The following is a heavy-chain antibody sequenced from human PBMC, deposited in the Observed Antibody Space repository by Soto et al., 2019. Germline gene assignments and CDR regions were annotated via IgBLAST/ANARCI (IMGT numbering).Heavy chain of an antibody. CDR3: ARGSCITGTLRPCPFFDY. CDR2: INSDGSST. V-gene: IGHV3-74*01. CDR1: GFTFSSYW. Sequence: GGSLRLSCAASGFTFSSYWMHWVRQAPGKGLVWVSRINSDGSSTSYADSVKGRFTISRDNAKNTLYLQMNSLRAEDTAVYYCARGSCITGTLRPCPFFDYWGQGTLVTVSS. J-gene: IGHJ4*02. D-gene: IGHD1-20*01.